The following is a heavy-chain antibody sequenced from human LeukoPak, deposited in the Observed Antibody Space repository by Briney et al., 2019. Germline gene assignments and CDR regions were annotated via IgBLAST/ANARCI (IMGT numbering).Heavy chain of an antibody. CDR3: AREADCSGGTCYRGAFDI. Sequence: PGRSLRLSCAASGFTFSQYAMHWVRQAPGKGLEWVAAIWYDGSNNYYVDSVKGRFTISRDNSKNPLYLQMNSLRAEDTAVYYCAREADCSGGTCYRGAFDIWGQGTMVTVSS. CDR1: GFTFSQYA. V-gene: IGHV3-33*01. D-gene: IGHD2-15*01. J-gene: IGHJ3*02. CDR2: IWYDGSNN.